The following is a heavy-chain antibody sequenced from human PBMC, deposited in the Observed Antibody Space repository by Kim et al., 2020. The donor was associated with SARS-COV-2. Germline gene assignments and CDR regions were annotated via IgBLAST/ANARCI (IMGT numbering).Heavy chain of an antibody. Sequence: ASVKVSCKASGYTFTGYYMHWVRQAPGQGLEWMGWINPNSGGTNYAQKFQGRVTMTRDTSISTAYMELSRLRSDDTAVYYCAREAGLRGVIPDTEEYYYYGMDVWGQGTTVTVSS. V-gene: IGHV1-2*02. CDR1: GYTFTGYY. J-gene: IGHJ6*02. CDR3: AREAGLRGVIPDTEEYYYYGMDV. D-gene: IGHD3-10*01. CDR2: INPNSGGT.